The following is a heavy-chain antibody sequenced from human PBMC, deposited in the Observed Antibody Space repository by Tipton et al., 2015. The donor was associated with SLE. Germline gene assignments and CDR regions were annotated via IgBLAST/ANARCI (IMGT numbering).Heavy chain of an antibody. Sequence: GSLRLSCAASGFTVSSNYMSWVRQAPGKGLEWVSVIYSGGTTYYADSVKGRFTISRENSKNTLYLQMDSLRAEDTAVYYCARDPSRVGATGLFDYWGQGTLVTVSS. V-gene: IGHV3-53*01. CDR2: IYSGGTT. D-gene: IGHD1-26*01. CDR3: ARDPSRVGATGLFDY. CDR1: GFTVSSNY. J-gene: IGHJ4*02.